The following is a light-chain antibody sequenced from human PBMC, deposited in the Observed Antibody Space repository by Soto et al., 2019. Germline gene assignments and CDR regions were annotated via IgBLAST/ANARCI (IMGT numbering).Light chain of an antibody. CDR1: QSVSSRN. V-gene: IGKV3-20*01. Sequence: EIVLTQSPGTLSLSPGERATLSCRASQSVSSRNLAWYQQKPGQAPRLLFYGASSRATGIPDRFSGSGSGTDFTLTISRLEPEDFAVYYCQQYGSAPRTFGQGTKLESK. CDR3: QQYGSAPRT. J-gene: IGKJ2*01. CDR2: GAS.